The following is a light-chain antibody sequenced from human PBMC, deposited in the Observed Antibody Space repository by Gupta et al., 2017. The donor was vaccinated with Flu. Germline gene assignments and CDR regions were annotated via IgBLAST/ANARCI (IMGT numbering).Light chain of an antibody. J-gene: IGKJ1*01. CDR2: GAS. CDR1: QSVSSSY. V-gene: IGKV3-20*01. CDR3: QQNGRSSWT. Sequence: IVLTQSPGTLSLSPGDSATLSCRASQSVSSSYLAWFQQKPGQAPRLLIYGASRRAAGIPDRFSGSGSGTDFTLTISRLEPEDFAVYFCQQNGRSSWTFGQGTKVEIK.